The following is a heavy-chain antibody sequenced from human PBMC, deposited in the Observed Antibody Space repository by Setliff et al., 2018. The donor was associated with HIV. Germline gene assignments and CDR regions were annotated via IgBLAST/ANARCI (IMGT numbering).Heavy chain of an antibody. Sequence: PSETLSLTCTVSGGSISSGSYYWSWIRQPADKALEWIGRISASGSTNYNPSLESRVTLSIDTSNNQFSLKLTSVTAADTAVYYCARVYSRSWFFFDHWGQGVLVTVSS. D-gene: IGHD6-13*01. J-gene: IGHJ4*02. CDR3: ARVYSRSWFFFDH. V-gene: IGHV4-61*02. CDR2: ISASGST. CDR1: GGSISSGSYY.